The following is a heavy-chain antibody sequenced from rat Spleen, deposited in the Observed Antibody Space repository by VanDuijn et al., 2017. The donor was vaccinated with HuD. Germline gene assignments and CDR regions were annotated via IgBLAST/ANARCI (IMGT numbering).Heavy chain of an antibody. CDR3: ARRTGQVYNNYFDY. CDR2: ISYSGST. CDR1: SYSITSNY. J-gene: IGHJ2*01. D-gene: IGHD1-10*01. V-gene: IGHV3-1*01. Sequence: EVQLQESGPGLVKPSQSLSLTCSVTSYSITSNYWGWIRKFPGNKMEWMAYISYSGSTSYNPSLKSRISITRDTSKNQFFLQLNSVTTEDTATYYCARRTGQVYNNYFDYWGQGVMVTVSS.